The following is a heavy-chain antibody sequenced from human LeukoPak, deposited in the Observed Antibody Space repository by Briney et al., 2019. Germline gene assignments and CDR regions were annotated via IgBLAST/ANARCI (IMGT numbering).Heavy chain of an antibody. CDR2: ISYDGRNT. V-gene: IGHV3-30*04. CDR3: ARNSVTTGYYFDY. D-gene: IGHD4-17*01. CDR1: GFTFGSYY. J-gene: IGHJ4*02. Sequence: GGSLRLPCAASGFTFGSYYMHWARQAPGKGLEWVAVISYDGRNTYYAKSVKGRFTISRDDSKNTLYLQMNSLRADDTAVYYCARNSVTTGYYFDYWGQGTLVSVSS.